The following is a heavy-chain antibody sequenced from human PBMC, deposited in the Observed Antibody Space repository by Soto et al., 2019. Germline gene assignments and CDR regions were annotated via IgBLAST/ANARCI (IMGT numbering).Heavy chain of an antibody. D-gene: IGHD6-19*01. Sequence: PWGSLRLSCAASGITFSNYAMSWVRQAPGKGLEWVSTVSGSGTSTYYADSVKGRFTISRDNSENTLYLQMISLRAEDMAIYYCAKGPHSSGWHYFDYWGQGTLVTVSS. CDR1: GITFSNYA. V-gene: IGHV3-23*01. CDR3: AKGPHSSGWHYFDY. J-gene: IGHJ4*02. CDR2: VSGSGTST.